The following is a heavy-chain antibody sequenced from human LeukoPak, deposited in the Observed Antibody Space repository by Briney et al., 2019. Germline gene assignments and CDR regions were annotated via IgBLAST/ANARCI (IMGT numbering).Heavy chain of an antibody. Sequence: PSETLSLTCTVSGGSISSSSYYWGWIRQPPGKGLEWIGSIYYSGSTYYNPSLKSRVTISVDTSKNQFSLKLSSVTAADTAVYYCARHGWYGDYGVKYWGQGTLVTVSS. J-gene: IGHJ4*02. CDR2: IYYSGST. V-gene: IGHV4-39*01. CDR1: GGSISSSSYY. CDR3: ARHGWYGDYGVKY. D-gene: IGHD4-17*01.